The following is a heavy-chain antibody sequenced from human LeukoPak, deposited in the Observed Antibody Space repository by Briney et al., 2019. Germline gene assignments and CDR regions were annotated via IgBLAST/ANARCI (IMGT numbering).Heavy chain of an antibody. J-gene: IGHJ5*02. D-gene: IGHD6-13*01. CDR2: IYPTGST. CDR1: GYSISSGYY. V-gene: IGHV4-38-2*02. CDR3: ARAYSSSWYWNWFDP. Sequence: SETLSLTCTVSGYSISSGYYWGWIRQPPGKGLEWIGNIYPTGSTYYNPSLKSRVTISVDTSKNQFSLKVSSVTPANTAFYYCARAYSSSWYWNWFDPWGQGTLVTVSS.